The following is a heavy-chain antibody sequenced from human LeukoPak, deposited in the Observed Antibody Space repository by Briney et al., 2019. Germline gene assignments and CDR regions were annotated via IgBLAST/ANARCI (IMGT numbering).Heavy chain of an antibody. V-gene: IGHV3-23*01. D-gene: IGHD3-3*01. CDR1: GFTFSSYA. J-gene: IGHJ4*02. CDR3: AKLGITIFGVVLYYFDY. Sequence: GGSLRLSCAASGFTFSSYAMSWVRQAPGKGLEWVSAISGSGGSTYYADSVKGRFTTSRDNSKNTLYLQMNSLRAEDTAVYYCAKLGITIFGVVLYYFDYWGQGTLVTVSS. CDR2: ISGSGGST.